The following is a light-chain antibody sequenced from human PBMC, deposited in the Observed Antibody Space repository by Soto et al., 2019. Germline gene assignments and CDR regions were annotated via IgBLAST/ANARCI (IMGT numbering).Light chain of an antibody. CDR1: QSVGTY. J-gene: IGKJ4*02. V-gene: IGKV3-11*01. CDR3: QQRNSCPFT. Sequence: EIVLTQSPATLSLSLGERATLSCRASQSVGTYFAWYQQKPGQPPRLLIYDASNMAAGIPARFTGIGSGTDFTLTINSLEPEDFAVYYCQQRNSCPFTFGGGTKLEI. CDR2: DAS.